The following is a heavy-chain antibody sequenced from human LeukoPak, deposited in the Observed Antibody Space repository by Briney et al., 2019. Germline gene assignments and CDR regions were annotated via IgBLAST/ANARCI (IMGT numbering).Heavy chain of an antibody. CDR3: ARGPRYCSSTSCYDY. Sequence: GGSLRLSCAASGFTVSNNYMSWVRQAPGKGLEWVSVIYSGSTTYYADSVKGRFTIYRDNSKNTLYLQMNNLRAEDTAVYYCARGPRYCSSTSCYDYWGQGTLVTVPS. V-gene: IGHV3-66*01. CDR1: GFTVSNNY. CDR2: IYSGSTT. D-gene: IGHD2-2*01. J-gene: IGHJ4*02.